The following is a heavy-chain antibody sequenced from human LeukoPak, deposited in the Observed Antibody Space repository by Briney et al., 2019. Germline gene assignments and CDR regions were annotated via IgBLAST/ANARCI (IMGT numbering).Heavy chain of an antibody. CDR2: LHPTGST. CDR3: VKDRGDYGGDPGYFDY. CDR1: GVSISSGNYY. J-gene: IGHJ4*02. Sequence: PSETLSLTCTVSGVSISSGNYYWTWIRQHPGKGLEWIGCLHPTGSTHYNPSLKGRLSISVGTSKNQFSLRLSSVTAADTAVYYCVKDRGDYGGDPGYFDYWGQGTHVTVSS. D-gene: IGHD4-17*01. V-gene: IGHV4-31*03.